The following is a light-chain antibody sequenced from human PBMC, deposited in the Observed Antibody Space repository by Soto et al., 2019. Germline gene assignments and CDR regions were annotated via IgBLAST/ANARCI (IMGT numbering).Light chain of an antibody. V-gene: IGKV1-39*01. J-gene: IGKJ1*01. CDR2: AAS. CDR3: QQSHSTPPT. CDR1: QDIRSY. Sequence: DIQMTQFPSSLSASVGDRVTITCRASQDIRSYLNWYQQKPGKAPKFLIYAASTLQSGVPSRFSGSGSGTDFTLTISSLEPEDFATYYCQQSHSTPPTFGQGTKVEIK.